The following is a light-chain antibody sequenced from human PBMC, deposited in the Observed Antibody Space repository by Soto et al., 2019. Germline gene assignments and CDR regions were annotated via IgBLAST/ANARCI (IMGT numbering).Light chain of an antibody. Sequence: DIQMTQSPSILSASVGDRVTITCRASQSISNWLAWYQQKSGKAPKLLIYEASSLESGVPSRFSGSGSGTDFTLTISRLEPEDFAVYYCQQYGSSPRTFGQGTKVDI. CDR2: EAS. CDR3: QQYGSSPRT. J-gene: IGKJ1*01. V-gene: IGKV1-5*03. CDR1: QSISNW.